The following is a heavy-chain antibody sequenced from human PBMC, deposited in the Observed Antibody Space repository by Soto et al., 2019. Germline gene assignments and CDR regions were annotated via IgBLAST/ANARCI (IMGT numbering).Heavy chain of an antibody. J-gene: IGHJ6*02. CDR2: IYYSGST. Sequence: PSEILSLTCTVSGGSISSSSYYWGWIRQPPGKGQEWMGSIYYSGSTYYNQSLKSRVTISVDTSKNQFSLKLSSVTAADTAVYYCARRTVVTPPGSTDYGMDVWGQGTTVNVSS. V-gene: IGHV4-39*01. D-gene: IGHD2-15*01. CDR3: ARRTVVTPPGSTDYGMDV. CDR1: GGSISSSSYY.